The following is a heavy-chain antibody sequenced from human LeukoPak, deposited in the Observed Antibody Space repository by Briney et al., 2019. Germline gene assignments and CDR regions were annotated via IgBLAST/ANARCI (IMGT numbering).Heavy chain of an antibody. CDR1: GFTFDGYS. CDR2: ISTSGRYI. V-gene: IGHV3-21*04. Sequence: GGSLRLSCAASGFTFDGYSMNWVRQAPGKGPEWVSSISTSGRYINYAGSVKGRFTVSRDNRKNSLFLQMNSLRAEDTATYYCARWLDGYTPLDYWSQGTQVTVSS. CDR3: ARWLDGYTPLDY. J-gene: IGHJ4*02. D-gene: IGHD5-24*01.